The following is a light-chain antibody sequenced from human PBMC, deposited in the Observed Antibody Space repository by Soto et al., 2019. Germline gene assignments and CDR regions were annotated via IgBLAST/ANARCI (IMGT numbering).Light chain of an antibody. V-gene: IGLV2-14*01. CDR3: YSYTTSGTYV. CDR1: SSDVGGYNY. Sequence: QSALTQPASVSGSPGQSITISCTGTSSDVGGYNYVSWYQQHPAKVPKLMIYHVSNRPSGVSDRFSGSKSGNTASLTISGLQAEDEGDYYCYSYTTSGTYVFGTGTKVTVL. J-gene: IGLJ1*01. CDR2: HVS.